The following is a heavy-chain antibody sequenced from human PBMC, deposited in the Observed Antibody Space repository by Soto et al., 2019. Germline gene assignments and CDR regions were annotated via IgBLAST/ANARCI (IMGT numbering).Heavy chain of an antibody. CDR2: ISYDGSNK. J-gene: IGHJ4*02. CDR1: GFTFSSYA. Sequence: SLRLSCAASGFTFSSYAMHWVRQAPGKGLEWVAVISYDGSNKYYADSVKGRFTISRDNSKNTLYLQMNSLRAEDTAVYYCARDGNYYYGSGSYYNPDYWGQGTLVTVSS. V-gene: IGHV3-30-3*01. D-gene: IGHD3-10*01. CDR3: ARDGNYYYGSGSYYNPDY.